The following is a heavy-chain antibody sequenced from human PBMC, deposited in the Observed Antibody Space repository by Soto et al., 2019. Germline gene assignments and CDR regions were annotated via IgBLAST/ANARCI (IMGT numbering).Heavy chain of an antibody. CDR3: AREQVVVAARVAYNWFDP. D-gene: IGHD2-15*01. CDR2: IYYSGST. J-gene: IGHJ5*02. Sequence: SETLSLTCTVSGCSISSGGYYWSWIRQHPGKGLEWIGYIYYSGSTYYNPSLKSRVTISVDTSKNQFSLKLSSVTAADTAVYYCAREQVVVAARVAYNWFDPWGQGTLVTVSS. CDR1: GCSISSGGYY. V-gene: IGHV4-31*03.